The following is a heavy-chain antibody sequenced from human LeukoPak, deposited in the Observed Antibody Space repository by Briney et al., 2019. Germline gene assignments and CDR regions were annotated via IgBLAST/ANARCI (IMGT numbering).Heavy chain of an antibody. CDR2: ISSNGGST. Sequence: AGESLKISCSASGFTFSSYAMHWVRQAPGKGLEYVSAISSNGGSTYYADSVKGRFTISRDNSKNTLYVQMSSLRAEDTAVYYCVKDRAYNYGYWNYGMDVWGQGTTVTVSS. V-gene: IGHV3-64*05. CDR1: GFTFSSYA. D-gene: IGHD5-18*01. CDR3: VKDRAYNYGYWNYGMDV. J-gene: IGHJ6*02.